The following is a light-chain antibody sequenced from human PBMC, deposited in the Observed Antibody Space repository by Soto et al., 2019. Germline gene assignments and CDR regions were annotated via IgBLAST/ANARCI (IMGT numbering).Light chain of an antibody. J-gene: IGKJ1*01. CDR2: GAS. CDR1: QGISTF. CDR3: QHTRTTPRT. V-gene: IGKV1-39*01. Sequence: DIQMTQSLSSLFASVGDRVTITCRASQGISTFLYWYQQIPGKAPSLIIYGASNLQSGVPSRFSGRGSGSEFSLTISTLQPEDVATYYCQHTRTTPRTFGQGTKVEI.